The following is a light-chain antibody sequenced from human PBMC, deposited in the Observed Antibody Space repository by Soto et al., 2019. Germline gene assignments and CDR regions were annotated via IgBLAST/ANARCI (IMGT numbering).Light chain of an antibody. V-gene: IGLV1-51*01. CDR2: DSN. Sequence: QSVLTQPPSVSAAPGQKVTISCSGSSSNIGNNYVSWYQQVPGTAPKLLIYDSNKRPSGIPDRFSGSKSGTSATLGITGLQTGDEAHYYCGTWDSSLSSGVFGGGTKLTVL. CDR1: SSNIGNNY. J-gene: IGLJ3*02. CDR3: GTWDSSLSSGV.